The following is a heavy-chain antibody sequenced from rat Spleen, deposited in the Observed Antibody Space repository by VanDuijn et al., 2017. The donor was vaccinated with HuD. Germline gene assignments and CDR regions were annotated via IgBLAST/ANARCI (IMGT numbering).Heavy chain of an antibody. J-gene: IGHJ3*01. CDR1: GFTFSSFA. CDR2: ITPGDSTT. CDR3: ATGLFPRAAIFAH. Sequence: EVQLVESGGCLVQPGRSLKLSCAASGFTFSSFAMAWVRQAPKKGLEWVASITPGDSTTYYPDSVQGRFIISRDNAKSPLYLQIDSLRSEDTATYYCATGLFPRAAIFAHWGQGTLVTVSS. V-gene: IGHV5-27*01. D-gene: IGHD1-2*01.